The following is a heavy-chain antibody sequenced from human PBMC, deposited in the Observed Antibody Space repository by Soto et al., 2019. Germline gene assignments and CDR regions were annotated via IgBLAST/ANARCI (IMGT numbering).Heavy chain of an antibody. Sequence: EVQLLESGGGLVQPGGSLRLSCAASGFTFSSYALSWGRQAPGKGLEWVSGISGSGGNTYYADSVKGRFTISRDDSKNTLFLQMNSPRAEDTAVYYCALGWYFDLWGRGTLVTVSS. CDR1: GFTFSSYA. J-gene: IGHJ2*01. CDR2: ISGSGGNT. CDR3: ALGWYFDL. V-gene: IGHV3-23*01. D-gene: IGHD7-27*01.